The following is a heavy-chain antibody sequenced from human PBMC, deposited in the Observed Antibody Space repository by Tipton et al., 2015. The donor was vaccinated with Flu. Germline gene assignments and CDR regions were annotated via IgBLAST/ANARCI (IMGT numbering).Heavy chain of an antibody. CDR1: GGSISSSAYY. Sequence: MKPSETLSLTCTVSGGSISSSAYYWGWIRQTPGKGLEWIGNIYYSGSTFYNPSLKSRVTISLDKSTNQFSLRLSSVTAADTAIYYCAIDDFGSSWYGYWDQGSLVTVSS. CDR3: AIDDFGSSWYGY. J-gene: IGHJ4*02. D-gene: IGHD6-13*01. V-gene: IGHV4-39*07. CDR2: IYYSGST.